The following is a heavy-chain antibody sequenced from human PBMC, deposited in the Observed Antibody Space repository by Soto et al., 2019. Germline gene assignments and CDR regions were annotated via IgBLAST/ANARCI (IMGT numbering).Heavy chain of an antibody. D-gene: IGHD7-27*01. Sequence: QVQLVESGGGVVQPGRSLRLSCAASGFIFTSYGMHWVRQAPGKGLEWVAVIWYDGSKIYYAESVKGRFTISRDNSKNTVYQQMNGLRAEDTAVYYCARSGRQLGNFDFRGQGALVTVSS. CDR2: IWYDGSKI. V-gene: IGHV3-33*01. CDR1: GFIFTSYG. J-gene: IGHJ4*02. CDR3: ARSGRQLGNFDF.